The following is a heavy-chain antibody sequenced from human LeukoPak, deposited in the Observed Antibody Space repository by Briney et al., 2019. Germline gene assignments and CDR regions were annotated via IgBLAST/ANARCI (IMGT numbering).Heavy chain of an antibody. CDR3: ARDAREPWYSNYYFDY. J-gene: IGHJ4*02. D-gene: IGHD4-11*01. CDR1: GYTFTSYG. Sequence: ASVKVSCKASGYTFTSYGISWVRQAPGQGLEWMGWISAYNGNTNYAQKLQGRATMTTDTSTSTAYMELRSLRSDDTAVYYCARDAREPWYSNYYFDYWGQGTLVTVSS. V-gene: IGHV1-18*01. CDR2: ISAYNGNT.